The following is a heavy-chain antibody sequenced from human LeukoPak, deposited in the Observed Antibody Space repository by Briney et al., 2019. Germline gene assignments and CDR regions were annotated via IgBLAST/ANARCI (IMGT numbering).Heavy chain of an antibody. V-gene: IGHV3-30-3*01. CDR1: GFTFSSYA. Sequence: GWSLRLSCAASGFTFSSYAMHWVRQAPGKGLEWVAVISYDGSNKYYADSVKGRFTISRDNSKNTLYLQMNSLRAEDTAVYYCARVSDYYDSSGYPTYYFDYWGQGTLVTVSS. J-gene: IGHJ4*02. CDR3: ARVSDYYDSSGYPTYYFDY. D-gene: IGHD3-22*01. CDR2: ISYDGSNK.